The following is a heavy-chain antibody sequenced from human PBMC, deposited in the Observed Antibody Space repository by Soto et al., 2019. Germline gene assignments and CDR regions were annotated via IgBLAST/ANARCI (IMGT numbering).Heavy chain of an antibody. CDR1: GGTFSSYA. CDR3: ARGTIFGVVIAGRYYYYGMHV. D-gene: IGHD3-3*01. Sequence: VASVKVSCKASGGTFSSYAISWVRQSPGQGLEWMGGIIPIFGTANYAQKFQGRVTITADESTSTAYLELSSLRSEDTAVYYCARGTIFGVVIAGRYYYYGMHVWGQGPTVTVSS. J-gene: IGHJ6*02. V-gene: IGHV1-69*13. CDR2: IIPIFGTA.